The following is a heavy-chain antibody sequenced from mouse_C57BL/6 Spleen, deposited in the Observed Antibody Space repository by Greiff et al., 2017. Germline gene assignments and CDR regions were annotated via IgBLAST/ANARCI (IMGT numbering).Heavy chain of an antibody. Sequence: DVKLVESEGGLVQPGSSMKLSCTASGFTFSDYYMAWVRQVPEKGLEWVANINYDGSSTYYLDSLKSRFIISRDNAKNILYLQMSSLKSEDTATYYCARVRTVYYFDYWGQGTTLTVSS. CDR1: GFTFSDYY. V-gene: IGHV5-16*01. J-gene: IGHJ2*01. CDR2: INYDGSST. D-gene: IGHD4-1*01. CDR3: ARVRTVYYFDY.